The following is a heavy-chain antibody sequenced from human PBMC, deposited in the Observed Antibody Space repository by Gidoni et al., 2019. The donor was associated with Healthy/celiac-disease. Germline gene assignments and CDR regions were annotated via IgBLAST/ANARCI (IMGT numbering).Heavy chain of an antibody. CDR2: IYWNDDK. CDR1: GFSLSTSGVG. J-gene: IGHJ2*01. V-gene: IGHV2-5*01. CDR3: AHRRGSWSKDWYFDL. Sequence: QITLKESGPTLVKPTQTLTLTCTFSGFSLSTSGVGVGWIRQPPGKALEWLALIYWNDDKRYSPSLKSRLTITKDTSKNQVVLTMTNMDPVDTATYYCAHRRGSWSKDWYFDLWGRGTLVTVSS. D-gene: IGHD6-13*01.